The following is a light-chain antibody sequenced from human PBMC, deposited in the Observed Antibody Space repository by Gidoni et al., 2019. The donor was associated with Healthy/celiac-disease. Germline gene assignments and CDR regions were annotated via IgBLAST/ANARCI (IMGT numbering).Light chain of an antibody. CDR2: GAS. Sequence: EIVLTQSPGTLSWSPGERATLSCRASQSVSSSYLAWYQQKPGQAPRLLIYGASSRATGIPDRVSGSGSGTDFTLTISRLEPEDFAVYYCQQYGSSLTWTFGQGTKVEIK. CDR1: QSVSSSY. V-gene: IGKV3-20*01. J-gene: IGKJ1*01. CDR3: QQYGSSLTWT.